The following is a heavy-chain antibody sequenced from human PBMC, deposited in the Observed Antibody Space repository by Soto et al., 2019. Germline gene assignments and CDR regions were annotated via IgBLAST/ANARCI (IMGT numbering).Heavy chain of an antibody. CDR1: GYTFTSYG. CDR2: ISAYNGNT. D-gene: IGHD3-3*01. J-gene: IGHJ4*02. Sequence: ASVKVSCTASGYTFTSYGISCLRQAPGQGLEWMGWISAYNGNTNYAQKLQGRVTMTTDTSTSTAYMELNSLRAEDTAVYYCARDKRDLRFLEWSYYFDYWGQGTLVTVSS. V-gene: IGHV1-18*01. CDR3: ARDKRDLRFLEWSYYFDY.